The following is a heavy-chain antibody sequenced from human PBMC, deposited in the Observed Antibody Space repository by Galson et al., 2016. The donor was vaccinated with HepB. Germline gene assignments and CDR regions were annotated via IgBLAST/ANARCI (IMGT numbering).Heavy chain of an antibody. V-gene: IGHV3-9*01. Sequence: SLRLSCAASGFTLDHYAMHWVRQAPGKGLEWVSGISWNSGSIGYADSVKGRFTISRDNAKNSLYLQMNSLRAGDTALYYCAKDSGAYYYDSSGYRRNAFDIWGQGTMATVSS. CDR3: AKDSGAYYYDSSGYRRNAFDI. CDR2: ISWNSGSI. J-gene: IGHJ3*02. D-gene: IGHD3-22*01. CDR1: GFTLDHYA.